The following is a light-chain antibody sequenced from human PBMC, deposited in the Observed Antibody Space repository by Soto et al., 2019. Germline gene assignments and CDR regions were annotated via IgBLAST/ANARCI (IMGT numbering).Light chain of an antibody. V-gene: IGKV1-39*01. CDR1: QDISNY. J-gene: IGKJ1*01. CDR3: QQSYSTPWG. Sequence: DIQMTQSPSSLSASVGDRVTITCQASQDISNYLNWYQQKPGKAPKLLIYAASSLQSGVPSRFSGSGSGTDFTLTISSLQPEDFATYYCQQSYSTPWGFGQGTKVE. CDR2: AAS.